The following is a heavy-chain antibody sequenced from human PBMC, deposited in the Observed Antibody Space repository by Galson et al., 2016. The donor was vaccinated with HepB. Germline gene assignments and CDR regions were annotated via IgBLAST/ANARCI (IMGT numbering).Heavy chain of an antibody. Sequence: SVKVSCKASGYTFTGYYMHWVRQAPGLGLEWMGWISPNSGGTFYAQRFQGRVTMTRDTSISTVYLELSRLRSDDTAVYYRARGTDNWNYYFDYWGQGTLVTVSS. J-gene: IGHJ4*02. CDR2: ISPNSGGT. CDR1: GYTFTGYY. CDR3: ARGTDNWNYYFDY. D-gene: IGHD1-7*01. V-gene: IGHV1-2*02.